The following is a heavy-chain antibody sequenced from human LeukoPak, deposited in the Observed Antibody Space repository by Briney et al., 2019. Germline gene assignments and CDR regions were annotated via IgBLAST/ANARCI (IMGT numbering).Heavy chain of an antibody. CDR3: ARASHCSGGSCKNRGFDY. J-gene: IGHJ4*02. D-gene: IGHD2-15*01. CDR1: GGSFSGYY. Sequence: PSETLSPTCAVYGGSFSGYYWSWIRQPPGKGLEWIGEINHSGSTNYNPSLKSRVTISVDTSKNQFSLKLSSVTAADTAVYYCARASHCSGGSCKNRGFDYWGQGTLVTVSS. CDR2: INHSGST. V-gene: IGHV4-34*01.